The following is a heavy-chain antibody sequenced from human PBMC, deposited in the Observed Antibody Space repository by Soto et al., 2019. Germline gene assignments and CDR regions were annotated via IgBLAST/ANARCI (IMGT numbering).Heavy chain of an antibody. D-gene: IGHD3-22*01. J-gene: IGHJ4*02. Sequence: PAETLASTFPVSGGSISSCGYYCSWIRQHPVKVLEWIGYIYYSGSTYYNPSLKSRVTIPVDTSNNQFSLKLSSVTAADKSVYYFATDRSYYDSTGYYTADYWGQGTMVTVSS. CDR2: IYYSGST. V-gene: IGHV4-31*03. CDR3: ATDRSYYDSTGYYTADY. CDR1: GGSISSCGYY.